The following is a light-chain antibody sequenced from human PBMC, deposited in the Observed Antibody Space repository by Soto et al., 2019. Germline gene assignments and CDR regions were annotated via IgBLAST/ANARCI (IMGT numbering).Light chain of an antibody. V-gene: IGLV2-11*01. CDR2: DVS. CDR1: SSDVGGYNY. J-gene: IGLJ1*01. Sequence: QSALTQPRSVSGSPGQSVTISCTGTSSDVGGYNYVSWYQQHPGKAPKLMIYDVSKRPSGVPDRFSGSKSGNTASRTISGLQAEDEADYYCCSYAGSCNYVFGTGTKRTVL. CDR3: CSYAGSCNYV.